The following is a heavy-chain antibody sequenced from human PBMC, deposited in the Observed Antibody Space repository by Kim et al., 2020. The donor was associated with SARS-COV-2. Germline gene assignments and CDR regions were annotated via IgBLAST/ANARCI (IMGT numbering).Heavy chain of an antibody. CDR3: ARDKGGIVVEYYFDY. Sequence: SVKGRFTIARDNSKNTLYLQMNSLRAEDTAVYYCARDKGGIVVEYYFDYWGQGTLVTVSS. V-gene: IGHV3-30*07. D-gene: IGHD3-22*01. J-gene: IGHJ4*02.